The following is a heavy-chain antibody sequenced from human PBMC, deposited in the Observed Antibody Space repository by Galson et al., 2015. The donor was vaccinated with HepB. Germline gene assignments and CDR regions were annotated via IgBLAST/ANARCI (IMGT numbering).Heavy chain of an antibody. D-gene: IGHD3-22*01. Sequence: SVKASCKASGVTFSSYAISWLRQAPGQGLEWMGGIIPLFGSANYAQKLQGRVTITADESTSTTYMELSSLRSEDTALYYCARQHDTSGYYAYWGQGTLVTVSS. CDR2: IIPLFGSA. V-gene: IGHV1-69*13. J-gene: IGHJ4*02. CDR1: GVTFSSYA. CDR3: ARQHDTSGYYAY.